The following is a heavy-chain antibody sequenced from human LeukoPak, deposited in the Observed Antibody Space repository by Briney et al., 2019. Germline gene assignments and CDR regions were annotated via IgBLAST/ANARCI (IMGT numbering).Heavy chain of an antibody. D-gene: IGHD2-2*01. V-gene: IGHV4-4*07. CDR3: ARGTDMTSAAAYCSFTH. Sequence: PSETLSLTCTVSVGSIRGYYWTWIRQPAGKELEWIGRIYSSGTAYYNPSLESRVTISLDTSRNEFSLKMTSMTAADTAVYYCARGTDMTSAAAYCSFTHWGQGILVSVSS. J-gene: IGHJ4*02. CDR1: VGSIRGYY. CDR2: IYSSGTA.